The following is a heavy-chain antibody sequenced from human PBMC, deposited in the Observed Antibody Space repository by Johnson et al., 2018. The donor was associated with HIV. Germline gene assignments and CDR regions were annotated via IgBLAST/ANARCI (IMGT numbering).Heavy chain of an antibody. V-gene: IGHV3-30*02. J-gene: IGHJ3*02. CDR3: ARVREWEGGEVGDAFDI. Sequence: QVQLVESGGGLIQPGGSLRLSCAASGFTFRSTGMHWVRQAPGKGLERVTFLQFAGSDNSYADSVKGRFTISRDSAKNSLYRQMNSLRAEDTAVYYCARVREWEGGEVGDAFDIWGQGTMLTVSS. CDR1: GFTFRSTG. CDR2: LQFAGSDN. D-gene: IGHD1-26*01.